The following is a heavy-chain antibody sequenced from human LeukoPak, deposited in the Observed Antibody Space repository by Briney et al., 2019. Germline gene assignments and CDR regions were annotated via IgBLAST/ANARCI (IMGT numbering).Heavy chain of an antibody. J-gene: IGHJ6*03. D-gene: IGHD1-26*01. CDR1: GFTVSSNY. CDR2: IYSGGST. Sequence: PGGSLRLSCAASGFTVSSNYMSWVRQAPGKGLEWVSVIYSGGSTYYADSVKGRFTISRDNSKNTLYLQMNSLRAEDTAVYYCAGNSGSCSFCYYYYMDVWGKGTTVTVSS. CDR3: AGNSGSCSFCYYYYMDV. V-gene: IGHV3-66*01.